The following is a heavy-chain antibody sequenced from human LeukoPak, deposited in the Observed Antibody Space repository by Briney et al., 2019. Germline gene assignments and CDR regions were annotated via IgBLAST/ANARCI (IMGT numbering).Heavy chain of an antibody. D-gene: IGHD1-26*01. CDR2: IYYSENT. CDR1: GGSISSSSYY. J-gene: IGHJ4*02. V-gene: IGHV4-39*07. Sequence: SETLSLTCTVSGGSISSSSYYWGWIRQPPGKGLEWIGSIYYSENTYYNPSLKSRVTISVDTSKNQFSLKLSSVTAADMAVYYCARDSGSYSFDYWGQGTLVTVSS. CDR3: ARDSGSYSFDY.